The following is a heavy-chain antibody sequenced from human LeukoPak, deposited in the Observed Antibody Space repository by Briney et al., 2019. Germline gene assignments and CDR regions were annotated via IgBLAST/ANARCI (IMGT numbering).Heavy chain of an antibody. CDR2: VKGDGSAT. D-gene: IGHD5-18*01. Sequence: SGGSLRLSCAASGFIFTDYWMNWVRQAPGRGLEWLASVKGDGSATSYVDSVKGRFTISRDNAKNSLYLQMNSLRAEDTAVYYCARLDSYGQNDYWGQGTLVTVSS. CDR3: ARLDSYGQNDY. V-gene: IGHV3-7*01. CDR1: GFIFTDYW. J-gene: IGHJ4*02.